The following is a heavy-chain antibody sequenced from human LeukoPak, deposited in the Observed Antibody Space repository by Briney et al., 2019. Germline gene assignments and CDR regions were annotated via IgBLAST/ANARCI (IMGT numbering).Heavy chain of an antibody. CDR2: TSGSGGST. V-gene: IGHV3-23*01. J-gene: IGHJ6*02. CDR1: GFTFSSYA. D-gene: IGHD3-22*01. CDR3: AKDYRDSSGYYPYYYYGMDV. Sequence: GSLRLSCAASGFTFSSYAMSWVRQAPGKGLEWVSATSGSGGSTYYADSVKGRFTISRDNSKNTLYLQMNSLRAEDTAVYYCAKDYRDSSGYYPYYYYGMDVWGQGTTVTVSS.